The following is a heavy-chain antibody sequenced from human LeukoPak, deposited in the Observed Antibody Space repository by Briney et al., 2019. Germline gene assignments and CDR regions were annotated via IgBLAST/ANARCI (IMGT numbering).Heavy chain of an antibody. CDR2: IYYSGNT. Sequence: SEALSLTCAVSGGSISSSNYYWGWIRQPPGQGLEWIGSIYYSGNTYYNPSLKSRVTISVDTSKYQFSLKLSSVTATDTAVYYCARRRAGRDWFDPWGQGTLVTVSS. CDR1: GGSISSSNYY. CDR3: ARRRAGRDWFDP. J-gene: IGHJ5*02. D-gene: IGHD6-19*01. V-gene: IGHV4-39*01.